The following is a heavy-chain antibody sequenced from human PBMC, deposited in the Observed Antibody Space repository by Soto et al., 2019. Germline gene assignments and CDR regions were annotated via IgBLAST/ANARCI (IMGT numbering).Heavy chain of an antibody. Sequence: PSETLSLTCTFSGGSISTYYWSWIRQPPGKGLEWIGYLYNSGNTNYNPSLKSRVTISIDTSKNQFSLKLSSVSAADTAVYYCARPHGGPYAFDIWGQGTMVTVSS. CDR3: ARPHGGPYAFDI. CDR1: GGSISTYY. J-gene: IGHJ3*02. V-gene: IGHV4-59*08. CDR2: LYNSGNT. D-gene: IGHD2-15*01.